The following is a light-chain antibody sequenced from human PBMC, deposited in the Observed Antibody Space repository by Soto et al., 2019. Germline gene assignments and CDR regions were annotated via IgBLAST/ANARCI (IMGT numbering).Light chain of an antibody. J-gene: IGKJ2*01. CDR3: QQYGSSPYT. CDR1: QSVSSSY. V-gene: IGKV3-20*01. CDR2: GAS. Sequence: EIVLTQYPGTLSLSPGERATLSCRASQSVSSSYLAWYQQKPGQAPRLLIYGASSRATGIPDRFSGSGSGTDFTLTISRLEPEDFAVYYCQQYGSSPYTVGQGTKLEIK.